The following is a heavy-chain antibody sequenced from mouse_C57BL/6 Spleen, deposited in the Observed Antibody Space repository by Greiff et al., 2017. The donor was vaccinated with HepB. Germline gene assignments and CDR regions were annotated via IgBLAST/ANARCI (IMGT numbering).Heavy chain of an antibody. CDR3: ARWGTTVVAENWYFDV. CDR2: INPNYGTT. Sequence: EVKLMESGPELVKPGASVKISCKASGYSFTDYNMNWVKQSNGKSLEWIGVINPNYGTTSYNQKFKGKATLTVDQSSSTAYMQLNSLTSEDSAVYYCARWGTTVVAENWYFDVWGTGTTVTVSS. V-gene: IGHV1-39*01. J-gene: IGHJ1*03. CDR1: GYSFTDYN. D-gene: IGHD1-1*01.